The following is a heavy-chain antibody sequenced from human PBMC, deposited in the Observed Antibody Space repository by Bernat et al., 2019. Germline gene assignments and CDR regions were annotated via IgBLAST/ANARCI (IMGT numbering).Heavy chain of an antibody. Sequence: EVQLLESGGGLVQPGGSLRLSCAASGFTFSSYAMSWFRQAPGKGLEWVSAISGSGGSTYYADSVKGQFTISRDNSKNTLYLQMNSLRAEDTAVYYCAKVPPNYYGSRGYHGDPFDIWGQGTMVTVSS. CDR1: GFTFSSYA. V-gene: IGHV3-23*01. D-gene: IGHD3-22*01. J-gene: IGHJ3*02. CDR2: ISGSGGST. CDR3: AKVPPNYYGSRGYHGDPFDI.